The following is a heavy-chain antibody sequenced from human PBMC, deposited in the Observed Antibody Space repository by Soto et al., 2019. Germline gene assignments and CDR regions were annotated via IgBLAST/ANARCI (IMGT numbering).Heavy chain of an antibody. Sequence: QVQLVQSGAEVKKPGSSVKVSCKASGGTFSSYAISWVRQAPGQGLEWMGGIIPIFGTANYAQKFQGRVTITADESTSTAYMELSSLRSEDTAVYYCARDLYDILTGDRYYYGMDVWGQGTTVTVSS. CDR3: ARDLYDILTGDRYYYGMDV. CDR2: IIPIFGTA. D-gene: IGHD3-9*01. J-gene: IGHJ6*02. V-gene: IGHV1-69*01. CDR1: GGTFSSYA.